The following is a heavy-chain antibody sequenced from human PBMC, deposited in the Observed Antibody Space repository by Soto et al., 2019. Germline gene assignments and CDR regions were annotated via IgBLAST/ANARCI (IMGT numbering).Heavy chain of an antibody. V-gene: IGHV3-23*01. Sequence: GGSLRLSCAASGFTFSSYAMSWVRQAPGKGLEWVSAISGSGGSTYYADSVKGRFTISRDNSKNTLYLQMNSLRAEDTAVYYCARAPISCSSTSCYFDYWGQGTLVTVSS. CDR1: GFTFSSYA. CDR3: ARAPISCSSTSCYFDY. D-gene: IGHD2-2*01. CDR2: ISGSGGST. J-gene: IGHJ4*02.